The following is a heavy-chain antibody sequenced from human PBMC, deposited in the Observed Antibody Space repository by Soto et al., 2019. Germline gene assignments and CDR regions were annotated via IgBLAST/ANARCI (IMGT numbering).Heavy chain of an antibody. CDR1: GGSISSSSYY. CDR2: IYHSGST. Sequence: SSETLSLTCTVSGGSISSSSYYWGWIRQPPGKGLEWIGYIYHSGSTYYNPSLKSRVTISVDRSKNQFSLKLSFVTAADTAVYYCARAQARRGLRLGELSLYFDYWGQGTLVTVSS. J-gene: IGHJ4*02. D-gene: IGHD3-16*02. CDR3: ARAQARRGLRLGELSLYFDY. V-gene: IGHV4-39*07.